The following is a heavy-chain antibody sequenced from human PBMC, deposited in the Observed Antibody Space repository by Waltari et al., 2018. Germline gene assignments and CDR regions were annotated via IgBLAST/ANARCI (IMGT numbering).Heavy chain of an antibody. D-gene: IGHD2-21*01. V-gene: IGHV1-2*06. CDR3: ARVASLYGDFATVHY. CDR2: CNPRTGGT. J-gene: IGHJ4*02. CDR1: GYPFTDYQ. Sequence: VQLVQSGAAVKKPGASVKVSCEASGYPFTDYQIHWVRQAPGQGLEGRGRCNPRTGGTLYAQKFQGRFTLTSDASIRTAYLELCSLRSDDTAVIFCARVASLYGDFATVHYWGQGTVVNVSP.